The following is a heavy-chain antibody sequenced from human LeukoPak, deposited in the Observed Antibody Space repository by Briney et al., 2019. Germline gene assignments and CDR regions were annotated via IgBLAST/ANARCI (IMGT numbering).Heavy chain of an antibody. CDR2: TYYSGRT. V-gene: IGHV4-30-4*01. CDR3: ARPYYYDSRIDP. D-gene: IGHD3-22*01. J-gene: IGHJ5*02. Sequence: SQTLSLTCTVSGGSISSGDYYWSWIRQPPGKGLEWIGYTYYSGRTYYNPSLKSRATISVDTSKNQFSLKLTSVTAADTAVYYCARPYYYDSRIDPWGQGTLVTVSS. CDR1: GGSISSGDYY.